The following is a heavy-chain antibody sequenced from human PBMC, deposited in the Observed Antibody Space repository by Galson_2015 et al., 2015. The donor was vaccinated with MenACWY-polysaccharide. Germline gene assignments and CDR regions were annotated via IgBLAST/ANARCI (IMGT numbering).Heavy chain of an antibody. J-gene: IGHJ3*02. CDR3: AREGSSIVFHAFDI. D-gene: IGHD2-2*01. CDR1: GSRFSNSG. V-gene: IGHV3-33*01. CDR2: IQYDGSNK. Sequence: SLRLSCAASGSRFSNSGMHWVRQAPGKGLEWVAVIQYDGSNKVYADSVKGRSTISRDNSKNTVFLEMNTLGVEDTAVCYCAREGSSIVFHAFDIWGQGTMVTVSS.